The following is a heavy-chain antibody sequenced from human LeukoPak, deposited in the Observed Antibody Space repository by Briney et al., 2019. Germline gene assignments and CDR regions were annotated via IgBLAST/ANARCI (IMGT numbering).Heavy chain of an antibody. J-gene: IGHJ4*02. V-gene: IGHV3-66*01. Sequence: GGSLRLSCAASGFTLSSNYMNWVRPAPGKGLEWLSIIYSGGSTYYADSVKDRFTISRDNSKNTLYLQMNSLRADDTAVYYCASAGSSGWYHFDYWGQGTLVTVSS. D-gene: IGHD6-19*01. CDR3: ASAGSSGWYHFDY. CDR1: GFTLSSNY. CDR2: IYSGGST.